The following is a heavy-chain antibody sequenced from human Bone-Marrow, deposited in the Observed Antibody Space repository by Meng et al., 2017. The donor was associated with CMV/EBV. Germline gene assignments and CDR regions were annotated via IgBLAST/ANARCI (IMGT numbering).Heavy chain of an antibody. J-gene: IGHJ2*01. Sequence: SCAASGLSVSNNYLRWVRQAPGKGLEWVSVIYTGGSTDYADAVKGRFTISRDNTKNTLYLQMNSLRAEDTAVYYCARVISPYWYFDPWGRGTLVTVSS. D-gene: IGHD2/OR15-2a*01. V-gene: IGHV3-66*02. CDR1: GLSVSNNY. CDR2: IYTGGST. CDR3: ARVISPYWYFDP.